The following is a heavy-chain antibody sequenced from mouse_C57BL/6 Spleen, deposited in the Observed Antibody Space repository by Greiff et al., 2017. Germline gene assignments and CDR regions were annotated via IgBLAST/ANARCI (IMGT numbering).Heavy chain of an antibody. CDR2: IDPSDSYT. D-gene: IGHD1-1*01. CDR1: GYTFTSYW. Sequence: QVHVKQPGAELVRPGTSVKLSCKASGYTFTSYWMHWVKQRPGQGLEWIGVIDPSDSYTNYNQKFKGKATLTVDTSSSTAYMQLSSLTSEDSAVYYCAREGYYYGSSYNLFDYWGQGTTLTVSS. V-gene: IGHV1-59*01. J-gene: IGHJ2*01. CDR3: AREGYYYGSSYNLFDY.